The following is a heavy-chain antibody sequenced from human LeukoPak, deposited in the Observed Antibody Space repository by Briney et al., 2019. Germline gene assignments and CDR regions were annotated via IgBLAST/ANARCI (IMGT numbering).Heavy chain of an antibody. Sequence: GGSLRLSCAASEFTFVRYAMNWVRQAPGKGLEWVSYISSSSFKIGYADSVKGRFTISRDNSKNTLSLQMNSLRAEDTAVYYCAKDGYYESSGYSYFDYWGQGTLVTAS. V-gene: IGHV3-23*01. CDR3: AKDGYYESSGYSYFDY. CDR2: ISSSSFKI. CDR1: EFTFVRYA. D-gene: IGHD3-22*01. J-gene: IGHJ4*02.